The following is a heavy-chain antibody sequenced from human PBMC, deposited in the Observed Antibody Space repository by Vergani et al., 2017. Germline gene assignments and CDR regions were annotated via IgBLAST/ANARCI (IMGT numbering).Heavy chain of an antibody. V-gene: IGHV3-7*01. CDR2: IKQDGSEK. D-gene: IGHD6-6*01. CDR1: GFTFSSYW. J-gene: IGHJ2*01. CDR3: ARDQNVFLEYSSSPGYWYFDL. Sequence: EVQLVESGGGLVQPGGSLRLSCAASGFTFSSYWMSWVRQAPGKGLEWVANIKQDGSEKYYVDSVKGRFTISRDNAKNSLYLQMNSLRAEDTAVYSCARDQNVFLEYSSSPGYWYFDLWGRGTLVTVSS.